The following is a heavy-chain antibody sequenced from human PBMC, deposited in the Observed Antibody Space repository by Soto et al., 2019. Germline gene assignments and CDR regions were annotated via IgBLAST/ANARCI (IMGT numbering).Heavy chain of an antibody. D-gene: IGHD6-19*01. CDR2: ISYDGSNK. V-gene: IGHV3-30-3*01. CDR3: ARGRDGCNSLGPYHY. Sequence: GGSLRLSCAASGFTFSSYAMHWVRQAPGKGLEWVAVISYDGSNKYYADSVKGRFTISRDNSKNTLYLQMNSLRAEDTAVYYCARGRDGCNSLGPYHYWGQGTLVTVSS. CDR1: GFTFSSYA. J-gene: IGHJ4*02.